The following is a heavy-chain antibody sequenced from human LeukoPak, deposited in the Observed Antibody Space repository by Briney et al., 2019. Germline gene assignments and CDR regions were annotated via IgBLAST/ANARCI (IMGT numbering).Heavy chain of an antibody. CDR3: ARDSSGWHNYYYYGMDV. V-gene: IGHV3-48*01. CDR1: GFTFSSYS. D-gene: IGHD6-19*01. Sequence: PGGSLRLSCAASGFTFSSYSMNWVGQAPGKGLEWVSYISSSSSTIYYTDSVKGRFTISRDNAKNSLYLQMNSLRAEDTAVYYCARDSSGWHNYYYYGMDVWGQGTTVTVSS. J-gene: IGHJ6*02. CDR2: ISSSSSTI.